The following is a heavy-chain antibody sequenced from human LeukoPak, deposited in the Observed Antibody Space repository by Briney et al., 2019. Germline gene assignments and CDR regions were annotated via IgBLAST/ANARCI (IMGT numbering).Heavy chain of an antibody. Sequence: SETLSLTCTVSGGSISSGGYYWSWIRQHPGKGLEWIGYIYYSGSTNYNPSLKSRVTISVDTSKNQFSLKLSSVTAADTAVYYCARDLRSYYGSGSYYIPGDYWGQGTLVTVSS. CDR3: ARDLRSYYGSGSYYIPGDY. J-gene: IGHJ4*02. CDR1: GGSISSGGYY. CDR2: IYYSGST. D-gene: IGHD3-10*01. V-gene: IGHV4-61*08.